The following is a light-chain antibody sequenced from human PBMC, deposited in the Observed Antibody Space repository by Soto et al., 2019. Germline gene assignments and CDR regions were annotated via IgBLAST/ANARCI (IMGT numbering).Light chain of an antibody. Sequence: EIVMTQSPATLSVSPGERATLSCRASQSIGSTLAWYQQKPGQAPRLLIYDASTRATGIPVRFSGSGSGTELNLTINSLQSEDFTVYYCQQYNNWPFAFGPGTKVDIK. J-gene: IGKJ3*01. CDR3: QQYNNWPFA. CDR1: QSIGST. V-gene: IGKV3-15*01. CDR2: DAS.